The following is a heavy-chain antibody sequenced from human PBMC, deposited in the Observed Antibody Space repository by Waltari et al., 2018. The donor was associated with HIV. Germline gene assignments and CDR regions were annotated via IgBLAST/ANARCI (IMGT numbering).Heavy chain of an antibody. CDR2: IYTSGST. Sequence: QVQLQESGPGLVKPSETLSLTCTVSGGSISSYYWSWIRQPAGKGLEWIGRIYTSGSTNNNPSLESRVTMSVDTSKNQFSLKLSSVTAADTAVYYCARDSKSGGVAFDIWGQGTMVTVSS. V-gene: IGHV4-4*07. CDR3: ARDSKSGGVAFDI. CDR1: GGSISSYY. J-gene: IGHJ3*02. D-gene: IGHD2-15*01.